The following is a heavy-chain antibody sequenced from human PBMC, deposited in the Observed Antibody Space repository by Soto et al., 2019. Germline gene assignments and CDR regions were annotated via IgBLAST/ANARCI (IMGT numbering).Heavy chain of an antibody. J-gene: IGHJ4*02. CDR2: MNPNSGNT. V-gene: IGHV1-8*01. Sequence: ASVKVSCKASGYTFTSYDINWVRQATGQGLEWMGWMNPNSGNTGYAQKFQGRVTMTRNTSISTAYMELSSLRSEDTAVYYCARALRGYSGYAIYPTRYWGQGTLVTVSS. D-gene: IGHD5-12*01. CDR3: ARALRGYSGYAIYPTRY. CDR1: GYTFTSYD.